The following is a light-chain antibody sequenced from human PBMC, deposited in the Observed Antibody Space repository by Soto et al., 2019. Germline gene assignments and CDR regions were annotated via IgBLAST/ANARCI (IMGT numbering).Light chain of an antibody. CDR3: QQYATVPLS. Sequence: IQMTQSPSSLSASIGDRVTITCQASQDITNYLNWYQQRPREAPKLLIYDASNLGRGVPSRFTGSGAGTNFTFTIFSLQPEDVATYYCQQYATVPLSFGPGTKVDIE. J-gene: IGKJ3*01. CDR2: DAS. V-gene: IGKV1-33*01. CDR1: QDITNY.